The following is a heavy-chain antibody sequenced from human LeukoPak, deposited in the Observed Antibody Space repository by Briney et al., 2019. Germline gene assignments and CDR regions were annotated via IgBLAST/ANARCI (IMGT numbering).Heavy chain of an antibody. CDR2: IKQDGSEK. Sequence: GGSLRLSCAASGFTFRSYEMNWVRQAPGKGLEWVANIKQDGSEKYYVDSVKGRFTISRGNAKNSLYLQMNSLRAEDTAVYYCARDGVAAAGTDYWGQGTLVTVSS. J-gene: IGHJ4*02. D-gene: IGHD6-13*01. V-gene: IGHV3-7*01. CDR1: GFTFRSYE. CDR3: ARDGVAAAGTDY.